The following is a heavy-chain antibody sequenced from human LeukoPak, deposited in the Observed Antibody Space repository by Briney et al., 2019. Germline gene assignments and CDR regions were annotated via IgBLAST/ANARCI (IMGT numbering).Heavy chain of an antibody. J-gene: IGHJ6*03. V-gene: IGHV4-34*01. Sequence: PSETLSLTCAVYGGSFSGYYWSWIRPPPGKGLEWIGSIYYCGYTYYNPSLKSRVTISVDASKHQFSLRLSSVTATDTAVYYCGRHFYGSGTYYYYYYYMDVWGTGTTVTISS. CDR3: GRHFYGSGTYYYYYYYMDV. D-gene: IGHD3-10*01. CDR1: GGSFSGYY. CDR2: IYYCGYT.